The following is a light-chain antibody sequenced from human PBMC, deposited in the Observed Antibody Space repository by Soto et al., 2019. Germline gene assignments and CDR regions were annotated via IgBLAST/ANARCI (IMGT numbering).Light chain of an antibody. Sequence: EIVLTQSPGTLSLSPGERATLSCRASQSVSSSSLAWYQQKPDQAPRLLIFGASSRATGIPDRFSGSGSGTDFSLTISRLEPEDFAVYYCQQYGSLWTFGQGTKLEI. CDR2: GAS. CDR3: QQYGSLWT. V-gene: IGKV3-20*01. J-gene: IGKJ2*02. CDR1: QSVSSSS.